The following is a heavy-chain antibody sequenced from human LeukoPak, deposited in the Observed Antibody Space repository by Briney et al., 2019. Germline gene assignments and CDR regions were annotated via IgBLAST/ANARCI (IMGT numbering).Heavy chain of an antibody. Sequence: ASVKVSCKASGYTFTSYAMHWVRQAPGQRLEWMGWINAGNGNTKYSQKFQGRVTMTRDTSISTAYMELSKLRSDDTAVYYCARVSTRVYNSIDYWGQGTLVTVSA. J-gene: IGHJ4*02. D-gene: IGHD5/OR15-5a*01. V-gene: IGHV1-3*01. CDR2: INAGNGNT. CDR1: GYTFTSYA. CDR3: ARVSTRVYNSIDY.